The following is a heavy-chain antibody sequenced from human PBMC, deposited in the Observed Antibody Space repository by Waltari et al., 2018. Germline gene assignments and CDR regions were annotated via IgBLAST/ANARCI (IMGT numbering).Heavy chain of an antibody. CDR2: ISYAGTT. D-gene: IGHD5-12*01. J-gene: IGHJ3*01. CDR1: GGSLDTPTHY. Sequence: QLQLQESGPGPVKPSETLSLTCSVSGGSLDTPTHYWSWIRQPPGQGLEWIGTISYAGTTYTNPSLRSRLTMSRDTSKNQLSLTLGSTTAADTAVYYCATYIGASVGTAAFDVWGQGTMVTVSS. V-gene: IGHV4-39*01. CDR3: ATYIGASVGTAAFDV.